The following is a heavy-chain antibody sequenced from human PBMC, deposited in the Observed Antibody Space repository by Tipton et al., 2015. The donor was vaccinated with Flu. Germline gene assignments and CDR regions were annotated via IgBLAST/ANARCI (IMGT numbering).Heavy chain of an antibody. D-gene: IGHD4-11*01. V-gene: IGHV4-38-2*01. CDR3: ARRDYSNYVSEPKNWFDS. CDR2: VHRAGNP. CDR1: GDSIGSGYF. Sequence: TLSLTCSVSGDSIGSGYFWGWIRQAPGQGLEWIGNVHRAGNPYYNPSLKSRVTISVDTSKNQFSLRLYSVTAADTAVYYRARRDYSNYVSEPKNWFDSWGRGTLVTVSS. J-gene: IGHJ5*01.